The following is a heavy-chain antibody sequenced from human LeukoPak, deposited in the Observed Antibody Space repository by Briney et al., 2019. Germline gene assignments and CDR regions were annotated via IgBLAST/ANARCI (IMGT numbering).Heavy chain of an antibody. J-gene: IGHJ4*02. CDR3: ARGDRDGYNSFDY. CDR1: GFTISDYS. V-gene: IGHV3-66*01. Sequence: PGGSLRLSCAASGFTISDYSMSWIRQAPGKGLEWVSVIYSGGSTYYADSVKGRFTISRDNSKNTLYLQMNSLRAEDTSVYYCARGDRDGYNSFDYWGQGTLVTVSS. D-gene: IGHD5-24*01. CDR2: IYSGGST.